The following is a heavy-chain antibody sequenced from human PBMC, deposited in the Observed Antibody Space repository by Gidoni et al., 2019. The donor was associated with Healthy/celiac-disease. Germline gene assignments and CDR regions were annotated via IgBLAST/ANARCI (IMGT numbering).Heavy chain of an antibody. D-gene: IGHD5-18*01. Sequence: EVQLVESGGGLVKPGGSLRLSCAASCFTFSNAWMNWVRQAPGKGLEWVGRIKSKTDGGTTDYAAPVKGRFTISRDDSKNTLYLQMNSLKTEDTAVYYCTTSGTAMVKSYYYYYMDVWGKGTTVTVSS. CDR2: IKSKTDGGTT. CDR3: TTSGTAMVKSYYYYYMDV. V-gene: IGHV3-15*07. J-gene: IGHJ6*03. CDR1: CFTFSNAW.